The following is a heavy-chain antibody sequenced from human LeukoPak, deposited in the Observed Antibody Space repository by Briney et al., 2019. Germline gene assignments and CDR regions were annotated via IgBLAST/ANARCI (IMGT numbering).Heavy chain of an antibody. Sequence: GGSLRLSCAASGFTFSTFWMSWVRRAPGKGLEWVANINQDGSEKYYVDSMKGRFTVSRDNAKNSLYLQMDSLRAEDTAVYYCARGGTFVSDYWCQGTLVTVSS. V-gene: IGHV3-7*01. D-gene: IGHD1-1*01. CDR3: ARGGTFVSDY. J-gene: IGHJ4*02. CDR2: INQDGSEK. CDR1: GFTFSTFW.